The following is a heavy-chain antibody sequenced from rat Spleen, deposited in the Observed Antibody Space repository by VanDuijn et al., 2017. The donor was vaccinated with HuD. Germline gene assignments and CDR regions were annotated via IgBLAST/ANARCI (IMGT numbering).Heavy chain of an antibody. CDR1: GFTYSNYY. D-gene: IGHD4-3*01. CDR2: INTGGGNT. J-gene: IGHJ3*01. Sequence: EVQLVESGGGLVQPGRSLKLSCAASGFTYSNYYMAWVRQAPTKGLEWVASINTGGGNTYYRDSVKGRFTISRDNPRSTLYLQMNSLRSEDTATYYCASLSGYASNWFAYWGQGTLVTVSS. CDR3: ASLSGYASNWFAY. V-gene: IGHV5-25*01.